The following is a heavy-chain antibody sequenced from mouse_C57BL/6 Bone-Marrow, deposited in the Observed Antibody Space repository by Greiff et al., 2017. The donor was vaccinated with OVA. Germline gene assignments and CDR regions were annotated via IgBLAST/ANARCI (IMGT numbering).Heavy chain of an antibody. D-gene: IGHD1-1*01. CDR3: ARSYYGSSHWYFDV. Sequence: EESGAELVRPGSSVKMSCKTSGYTFTSYGINWVKQRPGQGLEWIGYIYIGNGYTEYNEKFKGKATLTSDTSSSTAYMQLSSLTSEDSAIYFCARSYYGSSHWYFDVWGTGTTVTVAS. V-gene: IGHV1-58*01. CDR2: IYIGNGYT. J-gene: IGHJ1*03. CDR1: GYTFTSYG.